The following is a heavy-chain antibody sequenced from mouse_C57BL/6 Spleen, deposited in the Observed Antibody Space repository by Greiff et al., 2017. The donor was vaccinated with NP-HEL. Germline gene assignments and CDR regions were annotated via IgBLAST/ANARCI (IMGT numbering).Heavy chain of an antibody. Sequence: VQLQQPGAELVMPGASVKLSCKASGYTFTSYWMHWVKQRPGQGLEWIGEIDPSDSYTNYNQKFKGKSTLTVDKSSSTAYMQLSSLTSEDSAVYYCARGLGNFDYWGQGTTLTVSS. V-gene: IGHV1-69*01. CDR1: GYTFTSYW. CDR3: ARGLGNFDY. D-gene: IGHD3-3*01. J-gene: IGHJ2*01. CDR2: IDPSDSYT.